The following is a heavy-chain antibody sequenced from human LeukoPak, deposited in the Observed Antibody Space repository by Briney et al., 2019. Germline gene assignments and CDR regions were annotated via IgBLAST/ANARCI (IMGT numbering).Heavy chain of an antibody. J-gene: IGHJ4*02. CDR2: INPNNGDT. V-gene: IGHV1-2*02. CDR3: ARFYYDTSGTTNGDC. Sequence: ASVKVSCKAAGYTFTGYYMHWMRQAPGQGLERMGWINPNNGDTNYTQKFQGRVTMTRDTSINTAYMELSRLRSDDRAIYYCARFYYDTSGTTNGDCWGQGTLVTVSS. CDR1: GYTFTGYY. D-gene: IGHD3-22*01.